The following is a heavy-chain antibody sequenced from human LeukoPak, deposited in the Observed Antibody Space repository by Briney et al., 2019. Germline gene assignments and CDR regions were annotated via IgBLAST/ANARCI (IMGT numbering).Heavy chain of an antibody. Sequence: PGGSLRLSCAASGFTFSSYWMGWVRQAPGKGLQWVANINQDGREKYHVDSVKGQFTISRDNAKNSLSLQMNSLTAEDTAVYYCARGSSGNYIGNFDYWGQGTLVTVSS. CDR2: INQDGREK. CDR3: ARGSSGNYIGNFDY. D-gene: IGHD3-10*01. J-gene: IGHJ4*02. CDR1: GFTFSSYW. V-gene: IGHV3-7*01.